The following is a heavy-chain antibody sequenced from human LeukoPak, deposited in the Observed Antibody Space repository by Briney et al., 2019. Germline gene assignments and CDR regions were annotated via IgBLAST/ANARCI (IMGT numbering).Heavy chain of an antibody. D-gene: IGHD1-26*01. J-gene: IGHJ4*02. CDR3: ARASGIDY. CDR1: GYTFTGYY. V-gene: IGHV1-2*02. Sequence: ASVKVSCKASGYTFTGYYMHWVRQAPGQGLEWMGWINPNSGGTNYAQKFQGRVTMTRDTSTSTVYMELSSLRSEDTAVYYCARASGIDYWGQGTLVTVSS. CDR2: INPNSGGT.